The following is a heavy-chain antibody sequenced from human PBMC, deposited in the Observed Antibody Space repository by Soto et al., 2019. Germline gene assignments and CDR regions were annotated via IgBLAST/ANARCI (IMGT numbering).Heavy chain of an antibody. D-gene: IGHD1-26*01. V-gene: IGHV3-23*01. CDR2: ISGSGGST. CDR3: AKDLPSIVGSVYYYYYGMDV. J-gene: IGHJ6*02. CDR1: GFTFSSSA. Sequence: PGPAVRLSCAASGFTFSSSAMTLVRQSPGKGLEWVSAISGSGGSTYYADSVKGRFTISRDNSKNTLYLQMNSLRAEDTAVYYCAKDLPSIVGSVYYYYYGMDVWRQGTTVTVSS.